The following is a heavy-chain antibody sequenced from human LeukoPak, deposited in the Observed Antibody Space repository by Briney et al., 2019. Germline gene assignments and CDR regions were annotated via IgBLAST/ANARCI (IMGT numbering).Heavy chain of an antibody. Sequence: SVKVSCKASGGTFSSYAISWVRQAPGQGLEWMGRIIPILGIANYAQKFQGRVTITADKSTSTAYMELSSLRSEDTAVYYCARAGRKYSSSSRFYDSSGYCDYWGQGTLVTVSS. CDR1: GGTFSSYA. J-gene: IGHJ4*02. V-gene: IGHV1-69*04. CDR2: IIPILGIA. CDR3: ARAGRKYSSSSRFYDSSGYCDY. D-gene: IGHD3-22*01.